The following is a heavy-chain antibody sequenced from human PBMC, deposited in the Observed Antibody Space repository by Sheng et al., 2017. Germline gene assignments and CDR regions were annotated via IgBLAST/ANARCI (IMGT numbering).Heavy chain of an antibody. Sequence: EVQLVESGGGLVQPGRSLRLSCAASGFSFHSYAMHWVRQAPGKGLEWVSGISGSSDYVVYADSVKGRFTIYRDNAKNSLYLQMDSLRLEDTALYYCARRDYGGNSGGSYFDSWGQGTLVTVSS. J-gene: IGHJ4*02. V-gene: IGHV3-9*01. CDR2: ISGSSDYV. CDR1: GFSFHSYA. CDR3: ARRDYGGNSGGSYFDS. D-gene: IGHD2-21*02.